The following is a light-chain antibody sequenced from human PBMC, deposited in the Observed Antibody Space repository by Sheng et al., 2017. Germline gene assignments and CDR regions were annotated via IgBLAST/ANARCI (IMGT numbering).Light chain of an antibody. CDR1: QSISSN. CDR3: HQYNDWPWT. Sequence: EIVMTQSPATLSVSPGERATLACRASQSISSNLAWYQQKPGQAPRFLIYGASIRATGIPVRFSGSGSGTEFTLTISSLQSEDFAVYHCHQYNDWPWTFGQGTRVE. CDR2: GAS. J-gene: IGKJ1*01. V-gene: IGKV3-15*01.